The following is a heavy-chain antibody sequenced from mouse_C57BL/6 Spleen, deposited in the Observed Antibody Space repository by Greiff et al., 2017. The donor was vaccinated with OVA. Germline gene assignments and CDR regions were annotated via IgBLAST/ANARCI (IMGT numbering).Heavy chain of an antibody. CDR3: ARWGYSNEGYAMDD. D-gene: IGHD2-5*01. J-gene: IGHJ4*01. CDR1: GYAFTNYL. Sequence: QVQLQQSGAELVRPGTSVKVSCKASGYAFTNYLIEWVKQRPGQGLEWIGVINPGSGGTNYNEKFKGKATLTADKSSSTAYMQLSSLTSEDSAVYVCARWGYSNEGYAMDDWGQGTSVTVSS. V-gene: IGHV1-54*01. CDR2: INPGSGGT.